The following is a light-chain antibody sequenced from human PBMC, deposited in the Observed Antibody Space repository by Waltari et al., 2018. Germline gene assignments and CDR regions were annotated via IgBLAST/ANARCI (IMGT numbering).Light chain of an antibody. V-gene: IGLV5-39*01. CDR1: SGINVGTYR. J-gene: IGLJ3*02. CDR3: AIWYSTSWV. Sequence: QPVLTQPTSLSASPGASARFPCTLHSGINVGTYRISWYQQKPGSLPRYLLRFKSHSDKQQGSGVPSRFSGSKEPSTNAGLLLISGLQSEDEADYYCAIWYSTSWVFGGGTKLTVL. CDR2: FKSHSDK.